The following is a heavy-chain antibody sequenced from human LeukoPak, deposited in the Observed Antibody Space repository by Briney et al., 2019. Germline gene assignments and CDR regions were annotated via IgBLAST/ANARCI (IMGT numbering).Heavy chain of an antibody. CDR3: ARRIYSPYYDFWSGYPTPNWFDP. Sequence: ESLKISCKGSGYSFTSYWIGWVRQMPGKGLEWMGIIYPGDSDTRYSPSFQGQVTISADKSISTAYLQWSSLKASDTAMYYCARRIYSPYYDFWSGYPTPNWFDPWGQGTLVTVSS. J-gene: IGHJ5*02. CDR1: GYSFTSYW. D-gene: IGHD3-3*01. V-gene: IGHV5-51*01. CDR2: IYPGDSDT.